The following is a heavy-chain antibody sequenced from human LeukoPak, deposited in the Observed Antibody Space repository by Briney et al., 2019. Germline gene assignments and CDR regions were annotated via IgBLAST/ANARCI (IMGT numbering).Heavy chain of an antibody. CDR3: AREIAGYFDY. CDR1: GGTFSSYA. Sequence: ASVKISCKASGGTFSSYAISWVRQAPGQGLEWMGGIIPIFGTANYAQKFQGRVTITADESTSTAYMELSSLRSEDTAVYYCAREIAGYFDYWGQGTLVTVSS. J-gene: IGHJ4*02. D-gene: IGHD6-13*01. V-gene: IGHV1-69*13. CDR2: IIPIFGTA.